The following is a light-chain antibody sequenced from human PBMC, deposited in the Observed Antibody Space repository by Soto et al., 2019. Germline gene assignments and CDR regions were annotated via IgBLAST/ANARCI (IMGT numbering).Light chain of an antibody. V-gene: IGLV1-40*01. CDR3: QPYVSGLSRV. Sequence: QSVLTQPPSVSGAPGQRVTISCTGSSSNIGAGYDVHWYQQLPGTAPKLVIYGNSNRPSGVPDRFPGSKSGTSASLAITGLQAEVVGDYTCQPYVSGLSRVFGGGTKLTVL. CDR2: GNS. J-gene: IGLJ3*02. CDR1: SSNIGAGYD.